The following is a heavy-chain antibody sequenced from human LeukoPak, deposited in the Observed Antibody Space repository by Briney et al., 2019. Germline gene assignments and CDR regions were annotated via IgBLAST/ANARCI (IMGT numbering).Heavy chain of an antibody. V-gene: IGHV3-66*02. CDR1: GFTVSSNY. D-gene: IGHD4-17*01. Sequence: GSLRLSCAASGFTVSSNYMSWVRQAPGKGLEWVSVIYSGGSTYYADSVKGRFTISRDNSKNTLYLQMNSLRAEDTAVYYCARGNYGDHEEEDYYYYYMDVWGKGTTVTVSS. J-gene: IGHJ6*03. CDR3: ARGNYGDHEEEDYYYYYMDV. CDR2: IYSGGST.